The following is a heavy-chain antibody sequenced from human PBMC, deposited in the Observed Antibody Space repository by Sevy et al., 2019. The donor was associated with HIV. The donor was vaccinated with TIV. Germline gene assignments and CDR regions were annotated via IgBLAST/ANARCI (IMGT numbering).Heavy chain of an antibody. CDR1: GFTFSSYA. CDR3: AKVRPLYDFWNGYINYIDY. CDR2: ISGSGGST. D-gene: IGHD3-3*01. V-gene: IGHV3-23*01. J-gene: IGHJ4*02. Sequence: GGSLRLSCAASGFTFSSYAMSWVRQAPGKGLEWVSAISGSGGSTYYADSVKGRFTISRDNSKNTLYLQMNSLIAEDRAVYYYAKVRPLYDFWNGYINYIDYWGQGTLVTVSS.